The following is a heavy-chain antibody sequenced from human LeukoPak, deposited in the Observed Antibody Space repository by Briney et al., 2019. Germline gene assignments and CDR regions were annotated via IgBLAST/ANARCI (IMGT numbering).Heavy chain of an antibody. V-gene: IGHV3-66*02. J-gene: IGHJ4*02. CDR3: ARGGYRLSVTFDY. D-gene: IGHD5-18*01. CDR1: GFTVSSNY. Sequence: GGSLRLSCAASGFTVSSNYMSWVRRAPGKGLEWVSVIYSGGSTYYADSVKGRFTISRDTSKNTLYLQMNSLRAEDTAVYYCARGGYRLSVTFDYWGQGTLVTVSS. CDR2: IYSGGST.